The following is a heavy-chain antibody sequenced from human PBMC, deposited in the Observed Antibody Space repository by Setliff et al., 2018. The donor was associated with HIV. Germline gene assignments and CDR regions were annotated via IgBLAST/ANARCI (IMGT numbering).Heavy chain of an antibody. CDR2: YYPSGGT. V-gene: IGHV4-4*07. CDR1: SGSISSDY. D-gene: IGHD3-16*01. CDR3: ARLSAGPYSGGGYFYYMDV. Sequence: PSETLSLTCTVSSGSISSDYWSWIRQPAGKGLEWIGRYYPSGGTNYNPSLKSRVTLSVDTSKNHFSLRLTSVTAADTAVYYCARLSAGPYSGGGYFYYMDVWGKGTTVTV. J-gene: IGHJ6*03.